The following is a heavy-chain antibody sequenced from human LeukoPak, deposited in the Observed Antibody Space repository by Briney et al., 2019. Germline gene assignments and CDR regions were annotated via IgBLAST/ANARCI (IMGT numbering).Heavy chain of an antibody. CDR3: ARQSTPHGNFDY. CDR2: LGTAGDT. V-gene: IGHV3-13*01. D-gene: IGHD5-24*01. Sequence: PGGSLRLSCATSGFTLTNYAMHWVRQPAGEGLEWVSALGTAGDTFYPGSVKGRFSISRDNAKKSLFLQMNSLRVEDTAMYYCARQSTPHGNFDYWGQGTLVTVSS. J-gene: IGHJ4*02. CDR1: GFTLTNYA.